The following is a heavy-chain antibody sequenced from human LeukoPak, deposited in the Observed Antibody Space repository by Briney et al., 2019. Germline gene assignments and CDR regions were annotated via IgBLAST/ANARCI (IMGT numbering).Heavy chain of an antibody. J-gene: IGHJ6*03. CDR1: GYTFTGYY. CDR2: INPNSGGT. D-gene: IGHD3-9*01. Sequence: ASVKVSCKASGYTFTGYYMHWVRQAPGQGLEWMGWINPNSGGTNYAQKFQGRVTMTRNTSISTAYMELRSLRSDDTAVYYCARVLSSRGILRYFDWNYYYMDVWGKGTTVTISS. CDR3: ARVLSSRGILRYFDWNYYYMDV. V-gene: IGHV1-2*02.